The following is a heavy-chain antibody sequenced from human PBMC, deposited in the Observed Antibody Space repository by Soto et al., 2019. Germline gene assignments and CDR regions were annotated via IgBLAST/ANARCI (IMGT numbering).Heavy chain of an antibody. CDR1: GGYFSANY. Sequence: QVQLQQWGAGLLKPSGTLSLTCGIYGGYFSANYWSWIRQTPGKGLEWLGEINHAGTTDYNPSLKSRVTISADTSKNQCSLILSSVTAADTAVYYCATGGLFSSWGQGTLVTVSS. V-gene: IGHV4-34*01. CDR2: INHAGTT. CDR3: ATGGLFSS. J-gene: IGHJ5*02. D-gene: IGHD3-3*01.